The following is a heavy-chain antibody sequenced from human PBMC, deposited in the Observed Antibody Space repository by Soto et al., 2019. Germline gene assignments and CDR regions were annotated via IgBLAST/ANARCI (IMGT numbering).Heavy chain of an antibody. CDR3: AKNKGGNYCTRTSCLYSFDY. CDR2: LSDSSST. CDR1: GFPFGTIP. J-gene: IGHJ4*02. V-gene: IGHV3-23*01. Sequence: EVHVLESGGDLVQPGGSLGLPGAASGFPFGTIPMPWSRRAAGKGLEGVSTLSDSSSTYYADSVKGRFTISRDNSKNTLYLEMTSLRADDTAVYYCAKNKGGNYCTRTSCLYSFDYWGQGTLVTVSS. D-gene: IGHD2-2*01.